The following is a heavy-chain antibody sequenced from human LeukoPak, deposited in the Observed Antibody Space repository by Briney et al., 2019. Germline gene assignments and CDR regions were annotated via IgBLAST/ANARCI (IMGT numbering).Heavy chain of an antibody. CDR1: GDTFSTYS. D-gene: IGHD3-10*01. Sequence: SVKVSCKAPGDTFSTYSIAWVRQAPGQGLEWMGRIIPILEIANYAQNFRGRVTLTADKSTSTAYMELSTLRSEDTAVYYCARDLEFRGCFDYWGQGTLVTVSS. V-gene: IGHV1-69*04. CDR3: ARDLEFRGCFDY. J-gene: IGHJ4*02. CDR2: IIPILEIA.